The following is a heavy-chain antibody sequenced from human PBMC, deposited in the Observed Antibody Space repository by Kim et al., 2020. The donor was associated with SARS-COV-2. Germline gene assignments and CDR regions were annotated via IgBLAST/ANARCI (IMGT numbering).Heavy chain of an antibody. CDR2: ISGSGGST. D-gene: IGHD6-19*01. Sequence: GGSLRLSCAASGFTFSSYAMSWVRQAPGKGLEWVSAISGSGGSTYYADSVKGRFTISRDNSKNTLYLQMNSLRAEDTAVYYCAKDGAIAVAGQKRGVVDYWGQGTLVTVSS. V-gene: IGHV3-23*01. J-gene: IGHJ4*02. CDR1: GFTFSSYA. CDR3: AKDGAIAVAGQKRGVVDY.